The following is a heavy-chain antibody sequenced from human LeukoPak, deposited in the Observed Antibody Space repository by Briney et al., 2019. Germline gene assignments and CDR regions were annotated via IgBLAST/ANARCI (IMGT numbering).Heavy chain of an antibody. J-gene: IGHJ4*02. Sequence: PGGSLRLSCAASGFTFSNHAMNWVRQAPGKGLVWVSRINGDGSDTTYADSVKGRFTISRDNAKNTLYLQMNSLRAEDTAVYYCARGLGGGSDYWGQGTLVTVSS. CDR3: ARGLGGGSDY. D-gene: IGHD3-16*01. CDR1: GFTFSNHA. V-gene: IGHV3-74*01. CDR2: INGDGSDT.